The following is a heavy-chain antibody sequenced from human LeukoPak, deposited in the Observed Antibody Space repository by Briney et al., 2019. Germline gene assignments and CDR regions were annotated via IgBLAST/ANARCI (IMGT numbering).Heavy chain of an antibody. D-gene: IGHD4-11*01. V-gene: IGHV1-18*01. CDR3: ARDSTTVTTWGYYYYGMDV. J-gene: IGHJ6*02. Sequence: ASVKVSCKASGYTFTSYGICWVRQAPGHGLEWMGWISAYNGNTNYAQKLQGRVTMTTDTSTSTAYMELRSLRSDDTAVYYCARDSTTVTTWGYYYYGMDVWGQGTTVTVSS. CDR1: GYTFTSYG. CDR2: ISAYNGNT.